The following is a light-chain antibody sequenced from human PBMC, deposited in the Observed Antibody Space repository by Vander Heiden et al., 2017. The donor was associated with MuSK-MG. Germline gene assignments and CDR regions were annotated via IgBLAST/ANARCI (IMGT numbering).Light chain of an antibody. Sequence: DIQMTQSPLSLSASVGDRVTLTCRASENINNYLNWYQQRPGKPPKLLIFAASRLESGGPSRFSGSGSGTDFTLTITSLQPEDFATYYCQQSYTTPIFTFGPGTKVDIK. V-gene: IGKV1-39*01. CDR1: ENINNY. CDR2: AAS. J-gene: IGKJ3*01. CDR3: QQSYTTPIFT.